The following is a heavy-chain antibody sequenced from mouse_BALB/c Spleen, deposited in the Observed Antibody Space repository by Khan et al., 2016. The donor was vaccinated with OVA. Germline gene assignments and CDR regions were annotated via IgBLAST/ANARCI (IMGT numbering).Heavy chain of an antibody. CDR1: GFNIEDTY. CDR2: IDPANGNT. Sequence: VQLKQSGAELVKPGASVKLSCTASGFNIEDTYIHWVMQRPEQGLEWIGRIDPANGNTKYDPKFQGKATITADTSSNTAYLQLSSLTSEDTAIYYCARGGLSYTINYWGQGTSVTVSS. J-gene: IGHJ4*01. V-gene: IGHV14-3*02. CDR3: ARGGLSYTINY.